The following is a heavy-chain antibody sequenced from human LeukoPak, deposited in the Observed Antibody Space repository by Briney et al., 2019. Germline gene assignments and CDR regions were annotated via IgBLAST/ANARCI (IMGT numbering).Heavy chain of an antibody. CDR3: ARGLLQYVDWLLPSFDY. D-gene: IGHD3-9*01. V-gene: IGHV3-7*01. Sequence: PGESLRLSCTASGFIFSGYWMSWVRQAPGKGLEWVANIRQAGSETYYVDSVKGRFTISRDNAKNSLYLQMNSLRAEDTAVYYCARGLLQYVDWLLPSFDYWGQGTLVTVSS. CDR2: IRQAGSET. CDR1: GFIFSGYW. J-gene: IGHJ4*02.